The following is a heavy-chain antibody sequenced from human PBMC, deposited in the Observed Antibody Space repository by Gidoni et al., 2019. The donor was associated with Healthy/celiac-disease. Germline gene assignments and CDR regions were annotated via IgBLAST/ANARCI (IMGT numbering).Heavy chain of an antibody. V-gene: IGHV1-69*06. Sequence: QVQLVQSGAEVKKPGSSVKVSCKASGGTFSSYAISWVRQAPGTGLEWMGGIIPIFGTANYAQKFQGRVTITADKSTSTAYMELSSLRSEDTAVYYCAREACSGGSCYGGEGGYFDLWGRGTLVTVSS. CDR3: AREACSGGSCYGGEGGYFDL. CDR1: GGTFSSYA. D-gene: IGHD2-15*01. CDR2: IIPIFGTA. J-gene: IGHJ2*01.